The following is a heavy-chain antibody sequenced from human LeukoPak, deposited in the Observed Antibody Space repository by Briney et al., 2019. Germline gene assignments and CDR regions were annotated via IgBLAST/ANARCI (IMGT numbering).Heavy chain of an antibody. CDR2: ISYDGSNK. CDR1: GFTFSSYG. D-gene: IGHD3-9*01. J-gene: IGHJ6*02. CDR3: AKDEVLRYFDWLLYNYYGMDV. V-gene: IGHV3-30*18. Sequence: GGSLRLSCAASGFTFSSYGMHWVRQAPGKGLEWVAVISYDGSNKYYADPVKGRFTISRDNSKNTLYLQMNSLRAEDTAVYYCAKDEVLRYFDWLLYNYYGMDVWGQGTTVTVSS.